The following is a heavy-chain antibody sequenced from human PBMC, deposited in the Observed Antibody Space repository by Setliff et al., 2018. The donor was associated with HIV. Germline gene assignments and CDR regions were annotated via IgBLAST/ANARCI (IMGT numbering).Heavy chain of an antibody. CDR1: GYTFTGYY. D-gene: IGHD3-3*01. V-gene: IGHV1-2*04. CDR3: ARGRTNSSYYNFWSAYSSTMDV. CDR2: SNPNTGGT. J-gene: IGHJ6*02. Sequence: ASVKVSSKASGYTFTGYYIHWVRQAPGQGLEWMGWSNPNTGGTDYAQKFQGWVTMTRETSISTAYMELRRLKSDDAAVYYCARGRTNSSYYNFWSAYSSTMDVWGHGTTVTVSS.